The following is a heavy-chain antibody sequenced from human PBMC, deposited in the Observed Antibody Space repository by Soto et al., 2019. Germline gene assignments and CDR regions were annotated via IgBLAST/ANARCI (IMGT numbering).Heavy chain of an antibody. CDR2: IYPTGST. Sequence: SETLSLTCTVSGDSFSNYYCNWVRKSAGKGLEWIGRIYPTGSTTYNPSLKSRLTMSVDTSKNQFSLRLTSMTAADTAVYYCATGRSEVVPGAMDTWGQGTLVTSPQ. D-gene: IGHD2-2*01. CDR3: ATGRSEVVPGAMDT. J-gene: IGHJ5*02. CDR1: GDSFSNYY. V-gene: IGHV4-4*07.